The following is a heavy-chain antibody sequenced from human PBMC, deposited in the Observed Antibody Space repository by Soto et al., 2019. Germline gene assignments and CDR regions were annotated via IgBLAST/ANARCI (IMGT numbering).Heavy chain of an antibody. CDR2: ISWNSGSI. CDR1: GFTFDDYA. CDR3: AKDRGLVLSFYFDY. Sequence: EVQLVEYGGGLVQPGRSLRLSCAASGFTFDDYAMHWVRQAPGKGLEWVSGISWNSGSIGYADSVKGRFTISRDNAKNSLYLQMTSLRAEDTALYYCAKDRGLVLSFYFDYWGQSTLVTVSS. J-gene: IGHJ4*02. D-gene: IGHD6-19*01. V-gene: IGHV3-9*01.